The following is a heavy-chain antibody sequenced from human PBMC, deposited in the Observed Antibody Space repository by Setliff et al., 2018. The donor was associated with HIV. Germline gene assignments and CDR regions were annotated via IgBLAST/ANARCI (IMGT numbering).Heavy chain of an antibody. CDR2: VHSTGTT. Sequence: ASETLSLTCTVSGGSFSTYYWSWIRQPAGEGLEYIGRVHSTGTTIYNPSLKSRVTMSVDTSKNQLSLKLRCVTAADTAVYYCARARITMTGGRLEPYAFDRWGQGTKVTVSS. CDR1: GGSFSTYY. V-gene: IGHV4-4*07. J-gene: IGHJ3*01. CDR3: ARARITMTGGRLEPYAFDR. D-gene: IGHD3-22*01.